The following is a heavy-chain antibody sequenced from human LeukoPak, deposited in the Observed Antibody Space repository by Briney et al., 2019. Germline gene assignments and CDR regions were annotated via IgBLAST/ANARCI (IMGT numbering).Heavy chain of an antibody. CDR3: ARLWYSYGEIPLEDY. J-gene: IGHJ4*02. CDR2: IYYSGST. D-gene: IGHD5-18*01. V-gene: IGHV4-39*01. CDR1: GGSISSSSYY. Sequence: SETLSLTCTVSGGSISSSSYYWGWIRQPPGKGLEWIGSIYYSGSTYYNPSLKSRVTISVDTSKNQFSLKLSSVTAADTAVYYCARLWYSYGEIPLEDYWGQGTLVTVSS.